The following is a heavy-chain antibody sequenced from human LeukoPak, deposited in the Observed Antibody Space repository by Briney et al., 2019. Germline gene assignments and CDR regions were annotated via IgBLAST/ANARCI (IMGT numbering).Heavy chain of an antibody. CDR3: ARDRTVTTFDS. V-gene: IGHV3-7*01. J-gene: IGHJ4*02. CDR1: GFTFGSYW. CDR2: IKQDGSQR. Sequence: GGSLRLSCAASGFTFGSYWMSWVRQAPGKGLEWVANIKQDGSQRYYVDSVKGRFTISRDNAKNSLYPQMISLRVEDTALYYCARDRTVTTFDSWGQGTLVTVSS. D-gene: IGHD4-17*01.